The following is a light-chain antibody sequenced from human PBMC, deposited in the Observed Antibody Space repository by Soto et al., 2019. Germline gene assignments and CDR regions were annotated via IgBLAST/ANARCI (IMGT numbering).Light chain of an antibody. CDR3: GSYAGSYTLI. CDR2: DVS. V-gene: IGLV2-11*01. J-gene: IGLJ2*01. Sequence: QSALTQPRSVSGSPGQSVTISCTGTSSDVGSYNYVSWYQQHPGQAPKRMIYDVSHRPSGVPDRFSGSKSGNTASLTISGLQAEDEADYYCGSYAGSYTLIFGGGTSSPS. CDR1: SSDVGSYNY.